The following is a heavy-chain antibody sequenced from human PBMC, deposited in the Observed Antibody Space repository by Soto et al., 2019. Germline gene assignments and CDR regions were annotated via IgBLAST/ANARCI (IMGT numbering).Heavy chain of an antibody. V-gene: IGHV4-4*02. CDR2: IYHSGST. D-gene: IGHD5-12*01. J-gene: IGHJ4*02. Sequence: PSETLSLTCAVSSGSISSSNGWSWVRQPPGKGLEWIGEIYHSGSTNYNPSLKSRVTISVDKSKNQFSLNLTSVTAADTAVYFCATNRGFDFYYFDSWGQGTPVTVSS. CDR1: SGSISSSNG. CDR3: ATNRGFDFYYFDS.